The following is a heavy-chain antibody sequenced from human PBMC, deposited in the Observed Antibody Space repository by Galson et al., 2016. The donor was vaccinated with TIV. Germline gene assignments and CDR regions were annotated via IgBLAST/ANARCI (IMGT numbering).Heavy chain of an antibody. CDR2: IIPILGLA. V-gene: IGHV1-69*02. D-gene: IGHD3-9*01. Sequence: SVKVSCKASGGTFRTYSFNWVRQAPGQGLQWMGRIIPILGLANYAQKFQGRVTITADRFTGTAYLELSSLKPGDTAVYYCARADSVDISSTAYWGQGTLVTVSS. CDR3: ARADSVDISSTAY. J-gene: IGHJ4*02. CDR1: GGTFRTYS.